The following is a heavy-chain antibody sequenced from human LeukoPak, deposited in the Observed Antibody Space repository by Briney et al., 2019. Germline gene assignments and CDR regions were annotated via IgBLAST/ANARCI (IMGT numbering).Heavy chain of an antibody. Sequence: SVKVSCKASGGTFSSYAISWVRQAPGQGLEWMGGIIPIFDTANYAQKFQGRVTITADESTSTAYMELSSVGSDDTAVYYCARASIRFGVVIGNWFDPWGQGTLVTVSS. CDR2: IIPIFDTA. J-gene: IGHJ5*02. D-gene: IGHD3-3*01. V-gene: IGHV1-69*13. CDR3: ARASIRFGVVIGNWFDP. CDR1: GGTFSSYA.